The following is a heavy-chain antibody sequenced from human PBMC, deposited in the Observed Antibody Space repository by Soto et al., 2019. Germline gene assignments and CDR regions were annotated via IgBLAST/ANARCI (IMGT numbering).Heavy chain of an antibody. CDR3: AKEEWELLQDY. V-gene: IGHV3-23*01. CDR1: GFTFSSDA. D-gene: IGHD1-26*01. Sequence: HPGGSLGLSFAASGFTFSSDAMSWVRQAPGKGLEWVSAISGSGGSTYYADSVKGRFTISRDNSKNTLYLQMNSLRAEDTAVYYCAKEEWELLQDYWGQGTLVTVSS. CDR2: ISGSGGST. J-gene: IGHJ4*02.